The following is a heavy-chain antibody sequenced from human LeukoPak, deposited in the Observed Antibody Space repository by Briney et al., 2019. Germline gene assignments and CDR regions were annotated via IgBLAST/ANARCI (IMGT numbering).Heavy chain of an antibody. CDR2: IYYSGST. V-gene: IGHV4-39*07. CDR1: GGSISSSSYY. J-gene: IGHJ4*02. Sequence: SETLSLTCTVSGGSISSSSYYWGWIRQPPGKGLEWNGSIYYSGSTYYNPSLKSRVTISVDTSKNQFSLKLSSVTAADTAVYYCARVHYYGSGSYYKEEFDYWGQGTLVTVSS. D-gene: IGHD3-10*01. CDR3: ARVHYYGSGSYYKEEFDY.